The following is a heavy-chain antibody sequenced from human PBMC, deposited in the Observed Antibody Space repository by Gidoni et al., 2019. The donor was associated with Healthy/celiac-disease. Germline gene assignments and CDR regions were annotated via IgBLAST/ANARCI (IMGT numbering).Heavy chain of an antibody. Sequence: EVQLVESGGGLVQPGGSLRLSCAASGFTFSSYWMHWVRQAPGKGLVWVSRINSDGSSTSYADSVKGRFTISRDNAKNTLYLQMNSLRAEDTAVYYCARDLAIFGVVINYYYGMDVWGQGTTVTVSS. D-gene: IGHD3-3*01. J-gene: IGHJ6*02. CDR1: GFTFSSYW. CDR3: ARDLAIFGVVINYYYGMDV. CDR2: INSDGSST. V-gene: IGHV3-74*01.